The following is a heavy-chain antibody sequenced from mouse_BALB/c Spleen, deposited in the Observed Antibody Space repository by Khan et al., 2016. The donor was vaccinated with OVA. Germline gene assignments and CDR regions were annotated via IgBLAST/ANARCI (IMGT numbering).Heavy chain of an antibody. CDR3: ANHGSSSAWFAY. D-gene: IGHD1-1*01. Sequence: QVQLKESGAELAKPGASVKMSCKASGYTFTSYWMHWVKQRPGQGLEWIGYINPSTGYSEYNQKFKDKATLTADKSSGTAYMQVSSLTSDDSAVYYCANHGSSSAWFAYWGQGTLVTVSA. CDR1: GYTFTSYW. J-gene: IGHJ3*01. V-gene: IGHV1-7*01. CDR2: INPSTGYS.